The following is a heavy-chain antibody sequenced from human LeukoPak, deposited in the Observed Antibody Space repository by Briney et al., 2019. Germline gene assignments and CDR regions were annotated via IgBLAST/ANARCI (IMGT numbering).Heavy chain of an antibody. D-gene: IGHD6-19*01. CDR1: GFTFSSYA. V-gene: IGHV3-23*01. Sequence: GGSLRLSCAASGFTFSSYAMSWVRQAPGKGLEWVSAISGSGGSTYYADSVKGRFTISRDNSKNTLYLQMNSLRAEDTAEYYCAKDLPPRRVAGDPLDYWGQGTLVTVSS. J-gene: IGHJ4*02. CDR3: AKDLPPRRVAGDPLDY. CDR2: ISGSGGST.